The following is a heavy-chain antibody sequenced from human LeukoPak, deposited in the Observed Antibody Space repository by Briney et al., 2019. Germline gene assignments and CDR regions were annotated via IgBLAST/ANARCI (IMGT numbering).Heavy chain of an antibody. J-gene: IGHJ4*02. CDR2: ISTYNGDT. CDR3: ARDVADFDY. CDR1: GYIFTSYG. Sequence: GASVKVSCKASGYIFTSYGITWVRQAPGQGLEWMGWISTYNGDTNYAQKLQGRVTMTTDTSTSTAYMELRSLRSDDTAVYYCARDVADFDYWGQGTLVTVSS. D-gene: IGHD6-13*01. V-gene: IGHV1-18*01.